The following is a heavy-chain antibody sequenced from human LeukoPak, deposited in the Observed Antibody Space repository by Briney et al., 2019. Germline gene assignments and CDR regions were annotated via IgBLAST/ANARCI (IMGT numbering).Heavy chain of an antibody. Sequence: SETLSLTCTVSGGSISSYYWSWIRQPPGKGLEWIGYIYYSGSTNYNPSLKSRVTISVDTSKNQFSLKLSSVIAADTAVYYCARGVGAIVDYWGQGTLVTVS. V-gene: IGHV4-59*01. CDR2: IYYSGST. D-gene: IGHD1-26*01. J-gene: IGHJ4*02. CDR1: GGSISSYY. CDR3: ARGVGAIVDY.